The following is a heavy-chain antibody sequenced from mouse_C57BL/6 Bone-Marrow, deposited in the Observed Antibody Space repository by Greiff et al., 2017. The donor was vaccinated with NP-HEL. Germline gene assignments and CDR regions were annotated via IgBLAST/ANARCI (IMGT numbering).Heavy chain of an antibody. Sequence: QVQLQQSGPELVKPGASVKISCKASGYAFSSSWMNWVKQRPGKGLEWIGRIYPGDGDTNYNGKVKGKATLTADKSSSTAYMQLSSLTSDDSAVYFCARWKITTGGMDYWGQGTSVTVSS. CDR1: GYAFSSSW. CDR2: IYPGDGDT. D-gene: IGHD1-1*01. V-gene: IGHV1-82*01. CDR3: ARWKITTGGMDY. J-gene: IGHJ4*01.